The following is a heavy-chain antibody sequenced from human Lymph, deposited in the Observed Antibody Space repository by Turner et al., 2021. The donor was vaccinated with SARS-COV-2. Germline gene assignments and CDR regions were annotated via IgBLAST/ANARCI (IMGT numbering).Heavy chain of an antibody. D-gene: IGHD3-22*01. J-gene: IGHJ4*02. CDR2: ISGSGGDT. Sequence: EVQLLESGGGLVQPGGSLRLSWAASGFTFSSNAMSWVRQAPGKGLDWVSAISGSGGDTYYADSVKGRFTISRDNSKNTLYLQMNSLRAEDTAVYYCAKGVRGAMIVVVIPYFDYWGQGTLVTVSS. V-gene: IGHV3-23*01. CDR1: GFTFSSNA. CDR3: AKGVRGAMIVVVIPYFDY.